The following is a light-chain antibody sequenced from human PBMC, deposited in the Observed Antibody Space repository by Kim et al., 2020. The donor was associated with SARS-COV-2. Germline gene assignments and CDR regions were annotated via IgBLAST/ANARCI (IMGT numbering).Light chain of an antibody. J-gene: IGKJ4*01. CDR2: ATS. CDR1: QDISRW. V-gene: IGKV1D-16*01. Sequence: ASVGETVTITCWASQDISRWVAWYQQRPEKAPKSLMYATSTLQSGVPSRFSGSGSGTHFTLTISSLQPEDFATYYCQQYNSYPVTFGGGTKVDIK. CDR3: QQYNSYPVT.